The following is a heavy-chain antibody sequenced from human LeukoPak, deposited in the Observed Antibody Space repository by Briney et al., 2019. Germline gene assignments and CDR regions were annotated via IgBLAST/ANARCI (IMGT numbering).Heavy chain of an antibody. D-gene: IGHD3-3*01. CDR2: ISTDSGNA. CDR3: ARGKVLRFLEYLEDTPNWFDP. CDR1: GYTFASYG. Sequence: ASVKVSCKASGYTFASYGISWVRQAPGQGLEWMGWISTDSGNANYAQKFQGRLTMTTDTSTTTAYMELGSLRSDDTAVYYCARGKVLRFLEYLEDTPNWFDPWGQGTLVTVSS. V-gene: IGHV1-18*01. J-gene: IGHJ5*02.